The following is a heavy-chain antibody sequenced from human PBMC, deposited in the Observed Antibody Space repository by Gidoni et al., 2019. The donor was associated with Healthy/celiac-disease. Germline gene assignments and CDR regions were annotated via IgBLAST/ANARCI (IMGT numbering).Heavy chain of an antibody. Sequence: QVQLVQSGAEVKKPGSSLTVSCKASGGTFSSNAISWVRQAPGQGLEWMGGIIPIFGTANYAQKFQGRVTITADESTSTAYMELSSLRSEDTAVDYCARDGGYSYGYGLDRFPFDYWGQGTLVTVSS. CDR2: IIPIFGTA. CDR3: ARDGGYSYGYGLDRFPFDY. CDR1: GGTFSSNA. D-gene: IGHD5-18*01. V-gene: IGHV1-69*01. J-gene: IGHJ4*02.